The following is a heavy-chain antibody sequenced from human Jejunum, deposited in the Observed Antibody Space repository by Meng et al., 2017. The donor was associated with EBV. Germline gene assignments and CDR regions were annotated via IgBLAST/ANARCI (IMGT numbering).Heavy chain of an antibody. CDR3: ARYGSGYFPALWY. Sequence: QGQLQESGPGLGNPSGTLSLTCAVSGDSISSSNWWSWVRQPPGKGLEWIGEIYHSVSTNYNPSLKSRVTISVDKSKNQFSLKLSSVTAADTAVYYCARYGSGYFPALWYWGQGTLVTVSS. CDR1: GDSISSSNW. D-gene: IGHD3-3*01. J-gene: IGHJ4*02. CDR2: IYHSVST. V-gene: IGHV4-4*02.